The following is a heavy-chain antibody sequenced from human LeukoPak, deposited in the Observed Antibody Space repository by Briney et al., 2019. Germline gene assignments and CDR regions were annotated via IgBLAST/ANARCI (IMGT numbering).Heavy chain of an antibody. J-gene: IGHJ4*02. Sequence: PGRPLRFSCAASGFTFRSYGLHWFPHSPGKELYWFAFPCYDGSKKYYADSVKGRFTSSRDNSKHKMYLKMNSLRAEDTAVYYCARDPRSIAVAGTLDYWGQGTQVTVSS. CDR1: GFTFRSYG. CDR2: PCYDGSKK. D-gene: IGHD6-19*01. CDR3: ARDPRSIAVAGTLDY. V-gene: IGHV3-33*01.